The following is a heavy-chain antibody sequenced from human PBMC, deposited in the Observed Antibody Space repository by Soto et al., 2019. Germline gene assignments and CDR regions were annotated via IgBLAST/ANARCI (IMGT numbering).Heavy chain of an antibody. V-gene: IGHV3-48*01. CDR3: AREWDGDGYNSGWFDP. CDR1: GFTFSSYS. J-gene: IGHJ5*02. Sequence: EVQLVESGGGLVQPGGSLRLSCAASGFTFSSYSMNWVRQAPGKWLEWVSYISSSSRTIYCADSVKGRFTISRDNAKNSLYLQMNSLRAEDTAVYYCAREWDGDGYNSGWFDPWGQGTLVTVSS. CDR2: ISSSSRTI. D-gene: IGHD5-12*01.